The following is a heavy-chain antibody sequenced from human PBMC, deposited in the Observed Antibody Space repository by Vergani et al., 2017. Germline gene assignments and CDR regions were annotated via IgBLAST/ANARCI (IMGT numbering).Heavy chain of an antibody. CDR1: GGSISSSSYY. D-gene: IGHD1-14*01. V-gene: IGHV4-39*01. CDR3: ARNAARKDIRFDY. Sequence: QLQLQESGPGLVKPSETLSLTCTVSGGSISSSSYYWGWIRQPPGKGLEWIGSIYYSGSTYYNPSLKSRVTISVDTSKNQFSLKLSSVTAADTAVYYCARNAARKDIRFDYWGQGTLVTVSS. J-gene: IGHJ4*02. CDR2: IYYSGST.